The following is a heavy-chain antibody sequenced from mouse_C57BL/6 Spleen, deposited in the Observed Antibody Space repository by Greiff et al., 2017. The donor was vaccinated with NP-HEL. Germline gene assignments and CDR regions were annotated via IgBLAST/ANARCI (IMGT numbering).Heavy chain of an antibody. CDR1: GFTFSDFY. CDR3: ARDAGRLQDWYFDV. D-gene: IGHD2-4*01. V-gene: IGHV7-1*01. CDR2: SRNKANDYTT. J-gene: IGHJ1*03. Sequence: EVKLVESGGGLVQSGRSLRLSCATSGFTFSDFYMEWVRQAPGKGLEWIAASRNKANDYTTEYSASVKGRFIVSRDTSQSILYLQMNALRAEDTAIYYCARDAGRLQDWYFDVWGTGTTVTVSS.